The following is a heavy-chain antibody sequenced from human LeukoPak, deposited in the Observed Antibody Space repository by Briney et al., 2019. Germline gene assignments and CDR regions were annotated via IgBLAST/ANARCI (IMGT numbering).Heavy chain of an antibody. Sequence: PSETLSLTCAVYGGSFSGYYWSWIRQPPGKGLEWIGEVNHSGSTNYNPSLKSRVTISVDTSKNQFSLKLSSVTAADTAVYYCARSYYYGSGSYWSHFDYWGQGTLVTVSS. D-gene: IGHD3-10*01. J-gene: IGHJ4*02. V-gene: IGHV4-34*01. CDR3: ARSYYYGSGSYWSHFDY. CDR2: VNHSGST. CDR1: GGSFSGYY.